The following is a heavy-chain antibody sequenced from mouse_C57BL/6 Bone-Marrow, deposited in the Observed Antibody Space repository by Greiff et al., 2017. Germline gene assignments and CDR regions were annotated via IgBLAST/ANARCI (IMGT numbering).Heavy chain of an antibody. CDR2: FHPYNDDT. J-gene: IGHJ2*01. CDR3: ARGGNYGGYYFDY. Sequence: VQLQQSGAELVKPGASVKMSCKASGYTFTTYPIEWMKQNHGQSLEWIGNFHPYNDDTKYNEKFKGKATLTVEKSSSTVYLELSRLTSDDAAVYYCARGGNYGGYYFDYWGQGTTLTVSA. V-gene: IGHV1-47*01. CDR1: GYTFTTYP. D-gene: IGHD2-1*01.